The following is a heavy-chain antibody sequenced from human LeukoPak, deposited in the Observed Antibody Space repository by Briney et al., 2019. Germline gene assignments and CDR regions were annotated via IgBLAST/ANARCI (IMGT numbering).Heavy chain of an antibody. CDR1: GYSISSGYY. V-gene: IGHV4-38-2*01. Sequence: SETLSLTCAVSGYSISSGYYWGWIRQPPGKGLEWIGSIYHSGSTYYNPSLKSRVTISVDTSKNQFSLKLSSVTAADTSVYYXXXXXXXXSXXXXXDYWGXXTXVTVSS. CDR2: IYHSGST. CDR3: XXXXXXXSXXXXXDY. J-gene: IGHJ4*02.